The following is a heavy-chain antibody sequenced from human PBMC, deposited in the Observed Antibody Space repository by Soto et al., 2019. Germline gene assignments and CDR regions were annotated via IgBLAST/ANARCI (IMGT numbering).Heavy chain of an antibody. D-gene: IGHD5-18*01. CDR1: GFTFSSYW. V-gene: IGHV3-7*05. CDR3: ARILQYSYGYDY. Sequence: GGSLRLSCAGSGFTFSSYWMSWVRQAPGEGLEWVANIKQDESEKYYVDSVKGRFTISRDNAKKSWYLQMNSLRAEDTAVYYCARILQYSYGYDYWGQGTLVTVSS. J-gene: IGHJ4*02. CDR2: IKQDESEK.